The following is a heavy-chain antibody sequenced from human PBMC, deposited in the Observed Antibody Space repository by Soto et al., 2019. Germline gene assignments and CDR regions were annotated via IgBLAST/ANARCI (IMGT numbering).Heavy chain of an antibody. D-gene: IGHD6-6*01. V-gene: IGHV4-31*03. CDR1: GGSISSGGYY. J-gene: IGHJ6*02. CDR2: IYYSGST. Sequence: SETLSLTCTVSGGSISSGGYYWSWIRQHPGKGLEWIGYIYYSGSTYYNPSLKSRVTISVDTSKNQFSLKLSSVTAADTAVYYCARVLAARPYYYGMDVWGQGTTVTVSS. CDR3: ARVLAARPYYYGMDV.